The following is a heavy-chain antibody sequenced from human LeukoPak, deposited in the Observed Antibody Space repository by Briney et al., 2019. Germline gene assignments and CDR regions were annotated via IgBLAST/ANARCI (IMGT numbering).Heavy chain of an antibody. CDR2: INVGNGDT. D-gene: IGHD1-1*01. J-gene: IGHJ4*02. CDR1: GYIFTSYV. Sequence: ASVKVSCKASGYIFTSYVMHWVRRAPGQMLEWMGWINVGNGDTKYSQKFQGRVTIARDTSASTAYMELSSLRSEDTAVYYCARDRGGTGDFDYWGQGTLVTVSS. CDR3: ARDRGGTGDFDY. V-gene: IGHV1-3*01.